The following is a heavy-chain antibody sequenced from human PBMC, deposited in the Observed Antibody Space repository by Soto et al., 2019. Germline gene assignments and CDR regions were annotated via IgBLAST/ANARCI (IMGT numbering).Heavy chain of an antibody. D-gene: IGHD1-26*01. J-gene: IGHJ5*02. CDR3: ARGAGATAFSWFDP. V-gene: IGHV4-31*03. CDR1: GGSISSGGYY. Sequence: QVQLQESGPGLVKPSQTLSLTCTVSGGSISSGGYYWSWIRQHPGKGLEWIGYIYYSGSTYYNPSLTSRGTISVDTSKNPSSLKLRSVTAADTAVYYCARGAGATAFSWFDPWGQGTLVTVSS. CDR2: IYYSGST.